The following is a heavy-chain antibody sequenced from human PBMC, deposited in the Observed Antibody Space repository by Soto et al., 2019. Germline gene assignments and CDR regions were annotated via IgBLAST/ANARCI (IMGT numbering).Heavy chain of an antibody. Sequence: GGSLRLSCAASGFTFSSYAMSWVRQAPGKGLEWVSAISGSGGSTYYADSVKGRFTISRDNSKNTLYLQMNSLRAEDTAVYYCAKVVSAGIAAAGNYYYGMDVWGQGTTVTVSS. D-gene: IGHD6-13*01. CDR3: AKVVSAGIAAAGNYYYGMDV. CDR1: GFTFSSYA. J-gene: IGHJ6*02. CDR2: ISGSGGST. V-gene: IGHV3-23*01.